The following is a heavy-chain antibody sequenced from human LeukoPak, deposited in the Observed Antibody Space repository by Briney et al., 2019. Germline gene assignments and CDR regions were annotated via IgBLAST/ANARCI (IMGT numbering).Heavy chain of an antibody. J-gene: IGHJ4*02. V-gene: IGHV3-11*06. D-gene: IGHD3-9*01. CDR2: ISSSSSYT. Sequence: GGSLRLSCAASGFTFSDYYMSWIRQAPGKGLEWVSYISSSSSYTNYADSVKGRFTISRDNAKNSLYLQMNSLRVEDTAVYYCARTYYDILLLDYWGQGTLVTVSS. CDR3: ARTYYDILLLDY. CDR1: GFTFSDYY.